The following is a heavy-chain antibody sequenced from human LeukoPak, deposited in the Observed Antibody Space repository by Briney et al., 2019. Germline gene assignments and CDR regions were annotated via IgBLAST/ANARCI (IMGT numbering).Heavy chain of an antibody. D-gene: IGHD3-22*01. CDR3: AREGYDSSGYYYFDL. CDR1: GGSISSGGYS. Sequence: SETLSLTCAVSGGSISSGGYSWSWIRQPPGKGLEWIGYIYHSGSTYYNPSLKSRVTISVDRSKNQFSLKLSSVTAADTAVYYCAREGYDSSGYYYFDLWGRGTLVTVSS. CDR2: IYHSGST. V-gene: IGHV4-30-2*01. J-gene: IGHJ2*01.